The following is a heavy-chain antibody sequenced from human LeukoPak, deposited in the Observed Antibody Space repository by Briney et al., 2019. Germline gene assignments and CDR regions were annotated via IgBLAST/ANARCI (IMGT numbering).Heavy chain of an antibody. J-gene: IGHJ5*02. V-gene: IGHV3-30*18. D-gene: IGHD1-7*01. CDR1: GFTVSSNY. Sequence: GGSLRLSCAASGFTVSSNYMSWVRQAPGKGLEWVAVISYDGSNKYYADSVKGRFTISRDNSKNTLYLQMNSLRAEDTAMYYCAKDENFSNWFDPWGQGTLVTVSS. CDR2: ISYDGSNK. CDR3: AKDENFSNWFDP.